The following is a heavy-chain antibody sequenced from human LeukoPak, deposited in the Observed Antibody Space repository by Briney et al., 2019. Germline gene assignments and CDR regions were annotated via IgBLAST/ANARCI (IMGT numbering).Heavy chain of an antibody. Sequence: SETLSLTCTVSGYSISSGYYWGWIRPPPGKGLEWIGSIYHSGSTYYNPSLKSRVTISVDTSKNQFSLKLSSVTAADTAVYYCARAHPTAMDFDYWGQGTLVTVSS. CDR1: GYSISSGYY. J-gene: IGHJ4*02. CDR2: IYHSGST. D-gene: IGHD5-18*01. V-gene: IGHV4-38-2*02. CDR3: ARAHPTAMDFDY.